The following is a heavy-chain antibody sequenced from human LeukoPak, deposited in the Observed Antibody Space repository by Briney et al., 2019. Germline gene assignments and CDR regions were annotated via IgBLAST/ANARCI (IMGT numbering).Heavy chain of an antibody. CDR3: ARGRGVRGVIIWADY. CDR2: MNPNSGNT. Sequence: ASVKVSCKASGYTFTSYDMNWVRQATGQGLEWMGWMNPNSGNTGYAQKFQGRVTMTRNTSISTAYMELSSLRSEDTAVYYCARGRGVRGVIIWADYWGQGTLVTVSS. D-gene: IGHD3-10*01. CDR1: GYTFTSYD. J-gene: IGHJ4*02. V-gene: IGHV1-8*01.